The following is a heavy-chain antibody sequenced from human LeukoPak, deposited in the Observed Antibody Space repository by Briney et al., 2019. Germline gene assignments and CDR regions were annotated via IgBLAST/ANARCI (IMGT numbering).Heavy chain of an antibody. CDR3: ASEGTSSSSPNWCDP. Sequence: ASAKVSCKASGYTFTAFYMHWVRQAPGQWLEWMGWINPNTGGTNSAQNFQGRVTMTRDTSISTAYMELSRLRSDDTAVYYCASEGTSSSSPNWCDPWGQGTLVTVSS. J-gene: IGHJ5*02. CDR1: GYTFTAFY. CDR2: INPNTGGT. V-gene: IGHV1-2*02. D-gene: IGHD6-13*01.